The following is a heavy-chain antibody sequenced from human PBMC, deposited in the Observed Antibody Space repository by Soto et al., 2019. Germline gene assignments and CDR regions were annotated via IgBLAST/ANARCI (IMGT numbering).Heavy chain of an antibody. CDR2: ISYDGGNT. D-gene: IGHD4-17*01. CDR1: GFTFGRLG. V-gene: IGHV3-30*18. Sequence: QVQLVESGGGVVQPGRSLRLSCAASGFTFGRLGMHWVRQAPGEGLEWVTFISYDGGNTEYAASVKGRFTVSRDNSKNTLYLQMNSLRAEDTAFYFCAKEIRANLDDYGDYDWFDPWGQGTLVIVSS. CDR3: AKEIRANLDDYGDYDWFDP. J-gene: IGHJ5*02.